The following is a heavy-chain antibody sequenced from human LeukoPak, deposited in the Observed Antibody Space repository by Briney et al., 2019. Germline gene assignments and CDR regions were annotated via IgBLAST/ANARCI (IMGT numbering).Heavy chain of an antibody. CDR1: GGSISSGGYY. J-gene: IGHJ6*02. CDR3: ARACGGGSCYYYYGMDV. D-gene: IGHD2-15*01. CDR2: IYYSGST. Sequence: SETLSLTCTVSGGSISSGGYYWSWIRQHPGKGLEWIGYIYYSGSTYYNPSLKSRVTIPVDTSKNQFSLKLSSVTAADTAVYYCARACGGGSCYYYYGMDVWGQGTTVTVSS. V-gene: IGHV4-31*03.